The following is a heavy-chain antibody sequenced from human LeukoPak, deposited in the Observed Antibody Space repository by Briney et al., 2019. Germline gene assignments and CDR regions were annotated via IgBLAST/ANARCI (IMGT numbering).Heavy chain of an antibody. CDR1: GCTFSSYA. J-gene: IGHJ4*02. V-gene: IGHV1-2*02. CDR3: ARDIMLYFDEDDY. Sequence: GASVKVSCKASGCTFSSYAISWVRQAPGQGLEWMGWINPNSGGTNYAQRFQGRVTITRDTSISTAYMELSRLRSDDTAVYYCARDIMLYFDEDDYWGQGTLVTVSS. CDR2: INPNSGGT. D-gene: IGHD3-9*01.